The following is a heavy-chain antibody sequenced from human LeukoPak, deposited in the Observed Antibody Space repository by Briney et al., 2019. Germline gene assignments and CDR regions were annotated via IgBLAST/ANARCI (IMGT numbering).Heavy chain of an antibody. J-gene: IGHJ4*02. CDR1: GFTVSSNY. Sequence: GGSLRLSCAASGFTVSSNYMSWVRQAPGKGLEWVSVIYSGGSTYYADSVKGRFTISRDNSKNTLYLQMNSLRAEDTAVSYCARALPDYYYDSSGYYQYYFDYWGQGTLVTVSS. D-gene: IGHD3-22*01. CDR3: ARALPDYYYDSSGYYQYYFDY. CDR2: IYSGGST. V-gene: IGHV3-53*01.